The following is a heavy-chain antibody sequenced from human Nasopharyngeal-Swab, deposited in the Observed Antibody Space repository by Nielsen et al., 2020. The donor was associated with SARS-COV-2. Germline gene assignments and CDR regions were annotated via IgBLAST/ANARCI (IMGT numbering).Heavy chain of an antibody. CDR1: GGSFSGYY. D-gene: IGHD4-23*01. J-gene: IGHJ6*02. CDR2: INHSGST. CDR3: AREYGGWIPYYYYGMDV. V-gene: IGHV4-34*01. Sequence: SETLSLTCAVYGGSFSGYYWSWIRQPPGKGLEWIGEINHSGSTNYNPSLKSRVTISVDTSKNQFSLKLSSVTAADTAVYYCAREYGGWIPYYYYGMDVWGQGTTVTVSS.